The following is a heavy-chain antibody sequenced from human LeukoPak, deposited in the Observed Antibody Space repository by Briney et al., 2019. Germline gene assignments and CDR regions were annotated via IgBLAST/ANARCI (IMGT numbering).Heavy chain of an antibody. CDR2: IKQDGTER. Sequence: GGSLRLSYAASGFTFTTYWMSWVRQAPGKGLEWVANIKQDGTERYYVDSVKGRFTISRDNAKNSLYLQMNSLRAEDTAVYYCARGVYCSGGSCYYFIDYWGQGTLVTVSS. CDR3: ARGVYCSGGSCYYFIDY. D-gene: IGHD2-15*01. V-gene: IGHV3-7*01. CDR1: GFTFTTYW. J-gene: IGHJ4*02.